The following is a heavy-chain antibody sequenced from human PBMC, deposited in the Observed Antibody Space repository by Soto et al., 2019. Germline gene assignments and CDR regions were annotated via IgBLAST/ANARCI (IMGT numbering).Heavy chain of an antibody. CDR3: TRGPRPTSIGTGAF. J-gene: IGHJ4*02. Sequence: GGSLRLSCETSGFIFKMYWMHWVRQVPGQGPQWVARITDDGSTTCYAASVEGRFTISRDNAKNALYLQMTSLRPDDTAVYYCTRGPRPTSIGTGAFWGQGTLVTVSS. V-gene: IGHV3-74*01. D-gene: IGHD3-10*01. CDR1: GFIFKMYW. CDR2: ITDDGSTT.